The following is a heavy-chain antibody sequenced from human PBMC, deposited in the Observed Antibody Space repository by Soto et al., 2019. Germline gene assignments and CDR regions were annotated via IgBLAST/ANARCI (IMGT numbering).Heavy chain of an antibody. CDR3: AIESRYSGSLY. Sequence: EVQLLESGGGLVQPGGSLRLSCEASGFTFNTYAMYWVRQAPGKGLEWVSGIIGSGDSTYADSVKGRFTISRDNSKNTLYLQMNSPRAEDTAVYYCAIESRYSGSLYWGQGTLVTVSS. D-gene: IGHD1-26*01. CDR1: GFTFNTYA. CDR2: IIGSGDST. V-gene: IGHV3-23*01. J-gene: IGHJ4*02.